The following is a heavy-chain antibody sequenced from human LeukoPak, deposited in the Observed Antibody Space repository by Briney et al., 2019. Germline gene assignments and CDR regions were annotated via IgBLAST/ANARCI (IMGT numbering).Heavy chain of an antibody. CDR2: ISSSGTT. V-gene: IGHV4-59*02. Sequence: SETLSLTCTVSGVSVSSYYWSWIRQPPGKGLEWIGYISSSGTTSYNPSLKSRLTISVDTSKKQFSLRLSSVTAADTAVYYCARVGRGDHTWGSYSCDLWGQGTLVSVSS. D-gene: IGHD3-16*01. CDR3: ARVGRGDHTWGSYSCDL. J-gene: IGHJ5*02. CDR1: GVSVSSYY.